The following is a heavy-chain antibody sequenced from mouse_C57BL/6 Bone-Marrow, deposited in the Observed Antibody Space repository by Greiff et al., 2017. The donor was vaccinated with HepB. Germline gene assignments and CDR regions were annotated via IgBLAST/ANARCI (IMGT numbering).Heavy chain of an antibody. CDR3: ARSPYGYDGRKKAMDY. V-gene: IGHV1-59*01. Sequence: QVQLQQPGAELVRPGTSVKLSCKASGYTFTSYWMHWVKQRPGQGLEWIGVIDPSDSYTNYNQKFKGKATLTVDTSSSTAYMQLSSLTSADSAVYYCARSPYGYDGRKKAMDYWGQGTSVTVSS. CDR2: IDPSDSYT. J-gene: IGHJ4*01. CDR1: GYTFTSYW. D-gene: IGHD2-2*01.